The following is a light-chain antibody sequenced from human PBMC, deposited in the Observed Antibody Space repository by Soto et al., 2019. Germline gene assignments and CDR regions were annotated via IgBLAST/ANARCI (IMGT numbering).Light chain of an antibody. CDR3: QQYNNWPPP. Sequence: EIVMTQSTATLSVSPGERATLSCRASQSVSSNLAWYQQKPGQAPRLLISGASTRATGIPARFSGSGSGTEFTLTISSLQSEDFAVYDCQQYNNWPPPFGQRTKV. CDR2: GAS. CDR1: QSVSSN. J-gene: IGKJ1*01. V-gene: IGKV3-15*01.